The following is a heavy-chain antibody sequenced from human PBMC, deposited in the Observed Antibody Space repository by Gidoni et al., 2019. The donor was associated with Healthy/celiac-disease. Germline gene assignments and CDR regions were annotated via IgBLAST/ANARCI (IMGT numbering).Heavy chain of an antibody. D-gene: IGHD3-3*01. V-gene: IGHV3-23*01. Sequence: EVQLLESGGGLVQPGGSLRLSWADSGVTFSSYAMSWVRHAPGKGLEWVSVISCSVVRTYYADSVKGRFTISRDNSKNTLYLQMNSLRADDTAVYYCAKNPTDFWADETRRHMDVWGQGTTVTVSS. CDR2: ISCSVVRT. CDR1: GVTFSSYA. CDR3: AKNPTDFWADETRRHMDV. J-gene: IGHJ6*02.